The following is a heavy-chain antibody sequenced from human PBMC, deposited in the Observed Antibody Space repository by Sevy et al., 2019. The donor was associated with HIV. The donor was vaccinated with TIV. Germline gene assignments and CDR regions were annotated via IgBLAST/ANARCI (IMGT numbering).Heavy chain of an antibody. V-gene: IGHV3-49*03. D-gene: IGHD3-22*01. CDR3: TRGYYYDSSGYSDY. J-gene: IGHJ4*02. CDR2: IRSKDYGGAT. Sequence: GGSLRLSCTGSGFTFGDYAMSWFRQAPGMGLECVGFIRSKDYGGATEYAASVKGRFTISRDDSKSIADLQMNSLKTEDTAVYYCTRGYYYDSSGYSDYWGQGTLVTVSS. CDR1: GFTFGDYA.